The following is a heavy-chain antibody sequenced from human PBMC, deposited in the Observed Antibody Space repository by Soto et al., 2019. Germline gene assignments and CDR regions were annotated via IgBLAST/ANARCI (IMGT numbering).Heavy chain of an antibody. D-gene: IGHD2-2*02. CDR2: IYYSGST. J-gene: IGHJ6*02. CDR3: ASVTRTCISTSCYRYYYGMDV. Sequence: QVQLQESGPGLVKPSETLSLTCTVSGGSVSSGSYYWSWIRQPPGKGLEWIGYIYYSGSTNYNPSLQSRFTISVDTSETQFALKLSSVTAADTAVYYCASVTRTCISTSCYRYYYGMDVWGQGTTVTVSS. V-gene: IGHV4-61*01. CDR1: GGSVSSGSYY.